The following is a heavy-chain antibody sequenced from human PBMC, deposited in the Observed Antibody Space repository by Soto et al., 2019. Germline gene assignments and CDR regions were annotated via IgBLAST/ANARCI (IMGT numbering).Heavy chain of an antibody. V-gene: IGHV3-30*18. CDR1: GFTFSSYG. Sequence: QVQLVESGGGVVQPGRSLRLSCAASGFTFSSYGMHWVRQAPGKGLECVAVISYDGSNKYYADSVKGRFTISRDNSKNTLYLQMNSLRAEDTAVYYCAKVLKKYSSSWYYFDYWGQGTLVTVSS. D-gene: IGHD6-13*01. CDR3: AKVLKKYSSSWYYFDY. CDR2: ISYDGSNK. J-gene: IGHJ4*02.